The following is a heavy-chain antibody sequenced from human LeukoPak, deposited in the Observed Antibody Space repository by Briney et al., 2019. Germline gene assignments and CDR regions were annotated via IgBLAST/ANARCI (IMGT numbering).Heavy chain of an antibody. D-gene: IGHD6-6*01. V-gene: IGHV1-69*04. Sequence: GASVKVSCKASGGTFSSYAISWVRQAPGQGLAWMGRIIPILGIANYAQKFQGRVTITADKSTSTAYMELSSLRSEDTAVYYCARAGHIVAARRGTQFDYWGQGTLVTVSS. CDR3: ARAGHIVAARRGTQFDY. CDR1: GGTFSSYA. J-gene: IGHJ4*02. CDR2: IIPILGIA.